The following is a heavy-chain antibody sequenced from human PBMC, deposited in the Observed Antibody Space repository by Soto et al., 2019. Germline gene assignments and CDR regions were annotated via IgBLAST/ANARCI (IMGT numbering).Heavy chain of an antibody. J-gene: IGHJ6*02. D-gene: IGHD3-3*01. CDR3: AIRDFWSGSGVDV. CDR2: ISWNSGSI. V-gene: IGHV3-9*01. CDR1: GFTFDDYA. Sequence: LRLSCAASGFTFDDYAMHWVRQAPGKGLEWVSGISWNSGSIGYADSVKGRFTISRDNAKNSLYLQMNSLRAKDTALYYCAIRDFWSGSGVDVWGQGTTVTVSS.